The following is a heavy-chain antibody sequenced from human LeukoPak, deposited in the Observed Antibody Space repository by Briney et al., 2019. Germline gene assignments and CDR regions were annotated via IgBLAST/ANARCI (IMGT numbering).Heavy chain of an antibody. CDR3: AKGGGYKPTLFFDY. CDR2: ISGSGGST. Sequence: GGSLRLSCVASGFTFSSYAMSWVRQAPGKGLEWVSLISGSGGSTYYADSVKGRFTISRDNSKNTLCLQMNSLRAEDTAVYYCAKGGGYKPTLFFDYWGQGTLVTVSS. CDR1: GFTFSSYA. D-gene: IGHD5-24*01. J-gene: IGHJ4*02. V-gene: IGHV3-23*01.